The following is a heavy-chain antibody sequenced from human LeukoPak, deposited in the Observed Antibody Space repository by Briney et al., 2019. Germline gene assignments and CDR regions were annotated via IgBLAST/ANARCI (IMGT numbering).Heavy chain of an antibody. CDR2: IYYSGST. J-gene: IGHJ4*02. Sequence: PSQTLSLTCTVSGGSISSGGYYWSWIRQHPGKGLEWIGYIYYSGSTYYHPSLKSRVTISVDTSKNQFSMKLSSVTAADTVVYYCALYCSSTSCRRGAFDYWGQGTLVTVSS. V-gene: IGHV4-31*03. CDR1: GGSISSGGYY. D-gene: IGHD2-2*01. CDR3: ALYCSSTSCRRGAFDY.